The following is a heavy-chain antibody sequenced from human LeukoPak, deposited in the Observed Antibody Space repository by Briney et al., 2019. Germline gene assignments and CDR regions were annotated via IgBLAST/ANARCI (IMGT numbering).Heavy chain of an antibody. CDR2: INSGGST. D-gene: IGHD6-13*01. CDR3: AKRAAGYYFDY. J-gene: IGHJ4*02. CDR1: GFTFSSFS. Sequence: GRSLRLSCAASGFTFSSFSMSWVRQAPGKGLEWVSSINSGGSTFYADSMKGRFTLSRDNSKNTLYLQMNSLTAEDTAVYYCAKRAAGYYFDYWGQGTLVTVSS. V-gene: IGHV3-23*01.